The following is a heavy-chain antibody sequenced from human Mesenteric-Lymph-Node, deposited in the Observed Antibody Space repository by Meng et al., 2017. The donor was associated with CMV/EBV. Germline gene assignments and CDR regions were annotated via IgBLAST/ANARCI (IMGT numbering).Heavy chain of an antibody. CDR2: IYPGDSDA. CDR3: ARGVNWFDS. J-gene: IGHJ5*01. D-gene: IGHD3-10*01. CDR1: GYNFTTYW. Sequence: LKISSKGSGYNFTTYWIGWVRQMPGTGLEWMGIIYPGDSDARYRPSFQGQVTISADKSISTAYLQWSSLKASDTAIYYCARGVNWFDSWGQGTLVTVSS. V-gene: IGHV5-51*01.